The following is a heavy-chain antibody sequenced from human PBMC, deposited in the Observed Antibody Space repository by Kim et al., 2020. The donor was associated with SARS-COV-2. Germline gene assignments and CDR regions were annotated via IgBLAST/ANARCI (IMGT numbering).Heavy chain of an antibody. CDR3: ARDTIYDLWSDYCPLDY. J-gene: IGHJ4*02. CDR2: INTNTGNP. CDR1: GYTFTSYA. D-gene: IGHD3-3*01. Sequence: ASVKVSCKASGYTFTSYAMNWVRQAPGQGLEWMGWINTNTGNPTYAQGFTGRFVFSLDTSVSTAYLQISSLKAEDTAVYYCARDTIYDLWSDYCPLDYWGQGTLVTVSS. V-gene: IGHV7-4-1*02.